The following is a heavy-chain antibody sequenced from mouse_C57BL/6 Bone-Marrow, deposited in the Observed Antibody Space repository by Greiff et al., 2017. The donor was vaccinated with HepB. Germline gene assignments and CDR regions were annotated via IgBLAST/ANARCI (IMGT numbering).Heavy chain of an antibody. V-gene: IGHV1-15*01. Sequence: QVQLKESGAELVRPGASVTLSCKASGYTFTDYEMHWVKQTPVHGLEWIGAIDPETGGTAYNQKFKGKAILTADKSSSTAYMELRSLTSEDSAVYYCTRTPNWDDAMDYWGQGTSVTVSS. CDR2: IDPETGGT. J-gene: IGHJ4*01. CDR3: TRTPNWDDAMDY. D-gene: IGHD4-1*01. CDR1: GYTFTDYE.